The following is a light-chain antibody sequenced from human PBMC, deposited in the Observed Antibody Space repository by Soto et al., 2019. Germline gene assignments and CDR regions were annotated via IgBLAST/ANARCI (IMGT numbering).Light chain of an antibody. V-gene: IGKV1-5*03. CDR2: RAS. Sequence: DIQMTQSPSTLSASVGDRVTITCRASQSISSWLAWYQQKPGKDPNLLIYRASSLESGVPSRFSGGGSGTEFTLTISSLQPDDFATYYCHQYNSYPRTFGGGTKVEIK. CDR3: HQYNSYPRT. CDR1: QSISSW. J-gene: IGKJ4*01.